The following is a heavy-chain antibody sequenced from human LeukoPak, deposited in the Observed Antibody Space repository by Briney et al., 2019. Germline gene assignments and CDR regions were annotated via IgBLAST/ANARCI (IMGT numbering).Heavy chain of an antibody. J-gene: IGHJ4*02. D-gene: IGHD1-1*01. CDR3: ARQCHDDARAFDY. Sequence: KPSETLSLTCTVSGASISGYYRSWIRQPAGKGLEWIWRMYVSGSTNYNPSLKSRVTMSVDTSKNQFSLKLTSVTAADTAVYNCARQCHDDARAFDYWGQGTLVTVSS. CDR1: GASISGYY. CDR2: MYVSGST. V-gene: IGHV4-4*07.